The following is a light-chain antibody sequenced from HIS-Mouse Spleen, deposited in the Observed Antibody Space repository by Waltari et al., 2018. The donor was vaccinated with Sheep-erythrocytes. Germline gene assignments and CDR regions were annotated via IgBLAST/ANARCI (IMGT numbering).Light chain of an antibody. V-gene: IGLV2-11*01. CDR3: CSYAGSYTWV. CDR2: DVS. CDR1: SSDVGGYNY. Sequence: QSALTQPRSVSGSPGQSVTISCTGTSSDVGGYNYVSWYQQHPGKAPKLMIYDVSKRPWGVPDRFSGSKSGNTASLTISGLQAEDEADYYCCSYAGSYTWVFGGGTKLTVL. J-gene: IGLJ3*02.